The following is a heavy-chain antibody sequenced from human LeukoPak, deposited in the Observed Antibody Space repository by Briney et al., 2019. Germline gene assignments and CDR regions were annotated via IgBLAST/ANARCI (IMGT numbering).Heavy chain of an antibody. CDR2: IYSSGST. CDR1: GGSISSYY. J-gene: IGHJ1*01. CDR3: ARVRIAAAGTGYFHH. Sequence: SETLSLTFTVSGGSISSYYWSWIRQPPGKGLEWIGYIYSSGSTNYNPSLKSRVTISVDTSKNQFSLKLSSVTAADTAVYYCARVRIAAAGTGYFHHWGQGTLVTVSS. D-gene: IGHD6-13*01. V-gene: IGHV4-59*01.